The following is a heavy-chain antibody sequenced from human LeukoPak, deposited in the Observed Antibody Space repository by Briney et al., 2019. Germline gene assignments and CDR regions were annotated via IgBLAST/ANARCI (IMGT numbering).Heavy chain of an antibody. D-gene: IGHD3-3*01. CDR1: GLTFSTYY. V-gene: IGHV3-21*01. Sequence: GGSLRLSCAASGLTFSTYYMNWVRQAPGKGLEWVSSISSSSSYIYYADSVKGRFTISRDNAKNSLYLQMNSLRAEDTAVYYCARERRDFWSGYYCHDAFDIWGQGTMVTVSS. J-gene: IGHJ3*02. CDR3: ARERRDFWSGYYCHDAFDI. CDR2: ISSSSSYI.